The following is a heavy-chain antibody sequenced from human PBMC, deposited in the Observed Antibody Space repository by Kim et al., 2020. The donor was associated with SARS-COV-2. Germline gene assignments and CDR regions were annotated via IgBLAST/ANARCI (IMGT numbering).Heavy chain of an antibody. V-gene: IGHV3-7*03. CDR2: IKQDGSEK. J-gene: IGHJ5*02. Sequence: GGSLRLSCAASGFTFSSYWMSWVRQAPGKGLEWVANIKQDGSEKYYVDSVKGRFTISRDNAKNSLYLQMNSLRAEDTAVYYCARDLPSIKYSKAYNWFDPWSQGTLVTVSS. CDR1: GFTFSSYW. D-gene: IGHD4-4*01. CDR3: ARDLPSIKYSKAYNWFDP.